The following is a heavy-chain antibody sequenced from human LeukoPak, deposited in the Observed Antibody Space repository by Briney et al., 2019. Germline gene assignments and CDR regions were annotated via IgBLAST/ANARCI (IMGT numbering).Heavy chain of an antibody. J-gene: IGHJ4*02. CDR1: GGSISSYY. CDR2: IYYSGST. Sequence: SETLSLTCTVSGGSISSYYWSWLRQPPGKGLEWIGYIYYSGSTNYNPSLKSRVTISVDTSKNQFSLKLSSVTAADTAVYYCARYPQTYYYGSGSNGGAFDYWGQGTLVTVSS. D-gene: IGHD3-10*01. CDR3: ARYPQTYYYGSGSNGGAFDY. V-gene: IGHV4-59*01.